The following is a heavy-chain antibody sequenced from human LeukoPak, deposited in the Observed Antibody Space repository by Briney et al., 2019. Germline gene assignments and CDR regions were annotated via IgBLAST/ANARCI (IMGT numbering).Heavy chain of an antibody. CDR3: AREGRYRYGYNEYHSYMDI. D-gene: IGHD5-24*01. J-gene: IGHJ6*03. Sequence: SETLSLTCTVSGGSISSYYWSWIRQPPGKGLEWIGYIYYSGSTNYNPSLKSRVTISVDTSKYQFSLKLSSVTAAETAVYYCAREGRYRYGYNEYHSYMDIWGKGTTVTVSS. V-gene: IGHV4-59*01. CDR2: IYYSGST. CDR1: GGSISSYY.